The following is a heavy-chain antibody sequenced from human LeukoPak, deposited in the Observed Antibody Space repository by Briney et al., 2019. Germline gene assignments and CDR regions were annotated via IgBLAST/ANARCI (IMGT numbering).Heavy chain of an antibody. Sequence: SETLSLTCSVSGDSISDYYWAWIRQPPGKGLEWIGYSGSTKYDPSLKSRVSISVDTSKSQFSLTLRPVTAADTAIYYCARTRRHYYGSGKNLTPWPAGMDVWGQGTTV. CDR3: ARTRRHYYGSGKNLTPWPAGMDV. D-gene: IGHD3-10*01. J-gene: IGHJ6*02. V-gene: IGHV4-59*01. CDR1: GDSISDYY. CDR2: SGST.